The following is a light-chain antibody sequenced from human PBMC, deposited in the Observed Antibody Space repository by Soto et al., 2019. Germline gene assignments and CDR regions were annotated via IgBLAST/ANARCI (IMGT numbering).Light chain of an antibody. Sequence: EIVLTQSPDSLSLSPGERATLSCRASQNVDKNYLAWYQQRPGLAPRLLIYDASIRATGIPERFSGSGSGTDFTLSISRLEPEDFAVYYCQQCAYSPRTFGQGTKVEVK. CDR2: DAS. V-gene: IGKV3-20*01. CDR1: QNVDKNY. CDR3: QQCAYSPRT. J-gene: IGKJ1*01.